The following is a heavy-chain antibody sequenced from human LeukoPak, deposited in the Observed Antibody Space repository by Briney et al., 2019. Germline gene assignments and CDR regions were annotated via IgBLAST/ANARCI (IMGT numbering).Heavy chain of an antibody. CDR1: GFTFSSYG. D-gene: IGHD6-13*01. CDR2: IWYDGSNK. V-gene: IGHV3-33*01. CDR3: ARDPEGVAAAGPDY. Sequence: PGRSLRLSCAASGFTFSSYGMHWVRQAPGKGLEWVAVIWYDGSNKYYADSVKGRFTISRDNSKNTLYLQMNSLRAEDTAVYYCARDPEGVAAAGPDYWGQGTLVTVSS. J-gene: IGHJ4*02.